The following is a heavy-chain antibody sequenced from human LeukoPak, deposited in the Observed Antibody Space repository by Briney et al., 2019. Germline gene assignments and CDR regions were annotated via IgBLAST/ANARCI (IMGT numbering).Heavy chain of an antibody. CDR3: ARELTSRWIDY. J-gene: IGHJ4*02. D-gene: IGHD6-13*01. Sequence: PSETLSLTCAVYGGSFSSYSWSWIRQPPGKGLQWIGEINHSGSTNYNLSLKSRVTISLDTSKNQVSLKLNSVTAADTAVYYCARELTSRWIDYWGQGTLVTVSS. CDR1: GGSFSSYS. V-gene: IGHV4-34*01. CDR2: INHSGST.